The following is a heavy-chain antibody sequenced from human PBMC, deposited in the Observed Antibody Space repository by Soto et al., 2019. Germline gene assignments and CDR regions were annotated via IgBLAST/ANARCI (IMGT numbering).Heavy chain of an antibody. CDR2: IYYSGST. V-gene: IGHV4-31*03. J-gene: IGHJ4*02. Sequence: SETLSLTCTVSGGSISSGGYYWSWIRQHPGKGLEWIGYIYYSGSTYYNPSLKSRVTISVATCKNQFSLKLSYVNAADTAVYYCATAGPGKLSHYCFDYWGQGTLVTVSS. D-gene: IGHD3-16*02. CDR1: GGSISSGGYY. CDR3: ATAGPGKLSHYCFDY.